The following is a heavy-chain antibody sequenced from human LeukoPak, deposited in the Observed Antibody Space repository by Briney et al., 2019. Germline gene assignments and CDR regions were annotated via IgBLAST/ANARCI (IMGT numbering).Heavy chain of an antibody. J-gene: IGHJ5*02. CDR3: ARAHYYGSGSYNWFDP. Sequence: SETLSLTCAVYGGSFSGYYWSWIRQPPGKGLEWIGYIYYSGSTYYNPSLKSRVTISVDTSKNQFSLKLSSVTAADTAVYYCARAHYYGSGSYNWFDPWGQGTLVTVSS. CDR1: GGSFSGYY. V-gene: IGHV4-34*09. CDR2: IYYSGST. D-gene: IGHD3-10*01.